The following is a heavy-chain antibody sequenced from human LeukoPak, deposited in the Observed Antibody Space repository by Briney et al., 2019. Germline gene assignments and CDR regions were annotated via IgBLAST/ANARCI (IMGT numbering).Heavy chain of an antibody. CDR2: ISSNGVST. J-gene: IGHJ4*02. Sequence: GGSLRLSCAASGFTLSSYAMHGVRQAPGKGLEYVSAISSNGVSTYYANSVKGRFTISRDNSKNTLYLQMGSLGAEDMAVYYCARRSIYNILTGHFDYWGQGTLVTVSS. CDR3: ARRSIYNILTGHFDY. D-gene: IGHD3-9*01. V-gene: IGHV3-64*01. CDR1: GFTLSSYA.